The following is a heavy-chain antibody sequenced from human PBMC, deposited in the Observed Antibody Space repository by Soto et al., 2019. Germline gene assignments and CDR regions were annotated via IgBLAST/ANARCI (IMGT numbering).Heavy chain of an antibody. D-gene: IGHD3-16*01. CDR3: AKTSSSYDYIWGSSRHFDY. J-gene: IGHJ4*02. V-gene: IGHV3-30*18. CDR2: ISYDGSNK. Sequence: QVQLVESGGGVVQPGRSLRHSCAASGFTFSSYGMHWVRQAPGKGLEWVAVISYDGSNKYYADSVKGRFTISRDNSKNTLYLQMNSLRAVDTAVYYCAKTSSSYDYIWGSSRHFDYWGQGTLVTVSS. CDR1: GFTFSSYG.